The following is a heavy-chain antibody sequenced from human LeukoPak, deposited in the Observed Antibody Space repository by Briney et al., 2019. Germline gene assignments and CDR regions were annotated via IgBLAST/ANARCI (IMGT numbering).Heavy chain of an antibody. V-gene: IGHV4-59*01. CDR3: ARVRYSSSWYYFDY. CDR2: IYYSGST. CDR1: GGSISSYY. J-gene: IGHJ4*02. D-gene: IGHD6-13*01. Sequence: PWETLSLTCTVSGGSISSYYWSWIRQPPGKGLEWIGYIYYSGSTNYNPSLKSRVTISVDTSKNQFSLKLSSVTAADTAVYYCARVRYSSSWYYFDYWGQGTLVTVSS.